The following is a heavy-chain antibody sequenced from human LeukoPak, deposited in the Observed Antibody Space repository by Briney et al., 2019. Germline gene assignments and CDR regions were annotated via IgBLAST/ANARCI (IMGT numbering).Heavy chain of an antibody. CDR3: ARDVPRGTGSMDV. V-gene: IGHV4-59*01. D-gene: IGHD3-10*01. CDR1: GGSIKNYY. CDR2: FYYSGST. J-gene: IGHJ6*03. Sequence: PSETLSLTCTVSGGSIKNYYWTWIRQPAGKRLEWIGYFYYSGSTSSNPSLKSRVTISVDTSKTQFSLRLKYVPAADTAVYYCARDVPRGTGSMDVWGKGTTVTVSS.